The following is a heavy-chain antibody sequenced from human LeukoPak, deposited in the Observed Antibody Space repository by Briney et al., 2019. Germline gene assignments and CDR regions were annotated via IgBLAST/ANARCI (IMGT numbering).Heavy chain of an antibody. CDR2: ISSSSSYI. CDR1: GFTFSSYS. Sequence: GGSLRLSCAASGFTFSSYSMNWVRQAPGKGLEWVSSISSSSSYIYYADSVKGRFTISRDNAKNSLYLQMNSLRAEDTAVYYCARGVVVPAAYYMDVWAKGPRSPSP. CDR3: ARGVVVPAAYYMDV. J-gene: IGHJ6*03. D-gene: IGHD2-2*01. V-gene: IGHV3-21*01.